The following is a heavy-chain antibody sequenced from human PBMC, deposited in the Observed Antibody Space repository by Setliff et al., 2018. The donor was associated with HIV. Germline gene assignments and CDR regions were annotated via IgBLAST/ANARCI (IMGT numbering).Heavy chain of an antibody. CDR2: INPGNGNT. Sequence: ASVKVSCKASGYTFATYAVLWVRQAPGQRLESMGWINPGNGNTKYSQKFQGRVTISMDASATTLYMELSSLRSEDTAVYYCARGRGNDYGDYSYYYYMDVWGKGTTATAP. V-gene: IGHV1-3*01. CDR3: ARGRGNDYGDYSYYYYMDV. CDR1: GYTFATYA. J-gene: IGHJ6*03. D-gene: IGHD4-17*01.